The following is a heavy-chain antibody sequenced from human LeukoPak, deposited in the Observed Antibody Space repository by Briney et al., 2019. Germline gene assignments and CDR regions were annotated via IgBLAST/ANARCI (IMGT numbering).Heavy chain of an antibody. Sequence: SQILSLTCTVSGGSIISSAYYWSWIRQPPGKGLEWIGYIYYSGSTYYNPSLKSRVTISLDTSKNQFSLKLSSVTAADTAVYYCVRTEVSTGSEDYSVQGTLVTVSS. CDR1: GGSIISSAYY. CDR3: VRTEVSTGSEDY. CDR2: IYYSGST. V-gene: IGHV4-30-4*08. D-gene: IGHD6-19*01. J-gene: IGHJ4*02.